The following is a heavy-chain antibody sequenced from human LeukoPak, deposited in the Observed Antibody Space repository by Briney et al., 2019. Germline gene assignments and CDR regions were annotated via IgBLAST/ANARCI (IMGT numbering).Heavy chain of an antibody. CDR2: INHSGST. V-gene: IGHV4-34*01. Sequence: SETLSLTCAVYGGSFSGYYWSWIRQPPGKGLEWIGDINHSGSTNYNPSLKSRVTISVDTSKNQFSLKLSSVTAADTAVYYCARVNGYSYGYYFDYWGQGTLVTVSS. J-gene: IGHJ4*02. D-gene: IGHD5-18*01. CDR1: GGSFSGYY. CDR3: ARVNGYSYGYYFDY.